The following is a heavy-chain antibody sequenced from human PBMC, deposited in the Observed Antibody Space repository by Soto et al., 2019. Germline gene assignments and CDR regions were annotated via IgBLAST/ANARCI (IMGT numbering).Heavy chain of an antibody. Sequence: EVQLVESGGGLVKPGGSLSLSCAASGLTFSNAWMTWARQAPGKGLDGVGRIKSKTDGGTTDYAAPVKGRFTISRDDSKNTLYLQMNSLKTEDTAVYYCTTECSGGSCYSEQHLGSWNYWGQGTLVTVSS. D-gene: IGHD2-15*01. CDR2: IKSKTDGGTT. CDR1: GLTFSNAW. J-gene: IGHJ4*02. CDR3: TTECSGGSCYSEQHLGSWNY. V-gene: IGHV3-15*07.